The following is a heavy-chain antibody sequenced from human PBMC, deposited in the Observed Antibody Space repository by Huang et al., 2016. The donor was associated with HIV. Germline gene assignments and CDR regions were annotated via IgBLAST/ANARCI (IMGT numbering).Heavy chain of an antibody. CDR2: IFYTGSA. CDR3: ARRRTHFTFAY. J-gene: IGHJ4*02. V-gene: IGHV4-39*01. Sequence: KPSETLSLTCNVSDGSLNSGKYYWGWIRQSPGKGLEWIGSIFYTGSAHYTPSLGSRVTIFVDSSKSQLSGRLRSVTAADTAVYYCARRRTHFTFAYWGQGTLVTVSS. CDR1: DGSLNSGKYY.